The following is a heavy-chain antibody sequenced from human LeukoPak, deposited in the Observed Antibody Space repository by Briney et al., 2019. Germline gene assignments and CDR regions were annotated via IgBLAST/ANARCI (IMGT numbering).Heavy chain of an antibody. V-gene: IGHV4-34*01. J-gene: IGHJ3*02. CDR1: GGSFNGYY. CDR2: INHSGGT. D-gene: IGHD2-2*01. CDR3: SRGRSLGYCSSTSCYVSDAFDI. Sequence: SETLSLTCAVYGGSFNGYYWSWIRQPPGKGLEWIGEINHSGGTNYNPSLKSRVTISVDASKNQLSLKLSSVTPDDTAVYFCSRGRSLGYCSSTSCYVSDAFDIWGQGTMVTVSS.